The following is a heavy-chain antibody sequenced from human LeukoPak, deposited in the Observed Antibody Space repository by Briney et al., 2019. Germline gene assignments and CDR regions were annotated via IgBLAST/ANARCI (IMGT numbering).Heavy chain of an antibody. D-gene: IGHD6-13*01. CDR1: GDTFSRYG. CDR2: IIPIVGIG. CDR3: ARGHSTSWHTINDFDY. Sequence: ASVKVSCKASGDTFSRYGISWVRQAPGQGLEWMGRIIPIVGIGKYAQKFQDRVTITADKSTTTAYMELSSLRSEDTAVYYCARGHSTSWHTINDFDYRGQGTLVTVSS. V-gene: IGHV1-69*04. J-gene: IGHJ4*02.